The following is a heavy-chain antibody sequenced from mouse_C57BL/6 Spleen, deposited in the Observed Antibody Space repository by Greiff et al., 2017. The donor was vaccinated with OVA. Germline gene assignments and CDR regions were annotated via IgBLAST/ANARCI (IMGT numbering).Heavy chain of an antibody. CDR1: GYAFSSSW. D-gene: IGHD2-1*01. Sequence: VQVVESGPELVKPGASVKISCKASGYAFSSSWMNWVKQRPGKGLEWIGRIYPGDGDTNYTGKFKGKATLTADKSSSTAYMQLSSLTSEDSAVYVCARTGGNYLDYYAMDYWGQGTAVTVSA. CDR2: IYPGDGDT. V-gene: IGHV1-82*01. J-gene: IGHJ4*01. CDR3: ARTGGNYLDYYAMDY.